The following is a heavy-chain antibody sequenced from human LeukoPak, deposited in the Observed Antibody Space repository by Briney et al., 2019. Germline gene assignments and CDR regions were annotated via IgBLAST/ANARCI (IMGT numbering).Heavy chain of an antibody. D-gene: IGHD4-17*01. CDR3: ARVGVYRDYSIDY. CDR2: IIPIFGTA. V-gene: IGHV1-69*13. J-gene: IGHJ4*02. Sequence: SVKVSCKASGYTFTSYPISWVRQAPGQGLEWMGGIIPIFGTANYAQKFQGRVTITADESTSTAYMELSSLRSEDTAVYYCARVGVYRDYSIDYWGQGTLVTVSS. CDR1: GYTFTSYP.